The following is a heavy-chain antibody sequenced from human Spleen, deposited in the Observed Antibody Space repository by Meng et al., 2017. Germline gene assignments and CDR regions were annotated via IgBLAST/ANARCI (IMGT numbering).Heavy chain of an antibody. D-gene: IGHD2-21*01. V-gene: IGHV4-4*02. J-gene: IGHJ4*02. CDR2: IYHSGST. Sequence: QVQLQESGPGLVKPLGTRSLTCAGSGASISSGNWWSWVRQPPGKGLEWIGEIYHSGSTNYNPSLKSRITISVDKPKNQFSLTLSSVTAADTAVYYCTKNDFYCLGYWGQGTLVTVSS. CDR3: TKNDFYCLGY. CDR1: GASISSGNW.